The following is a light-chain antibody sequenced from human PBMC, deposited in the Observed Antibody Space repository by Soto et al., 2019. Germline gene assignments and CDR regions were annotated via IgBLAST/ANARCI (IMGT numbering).Light chain of an antibody. CDR1: QSVGSS. CDR3: QQYNSYWT. CDR2: DAS. V-gene: IGKV3-11*01. J-gene: IGKJ1*01. Sequence: EIVLTQSRATLSFSPGERATLSCRASQSVGSSLAWYQQRPGQAPRLLIYDASNRATGIPARFSGIASGTDSTLTISSLKPDDFATYYCQQYNSYWTFGQGTKVDIK.